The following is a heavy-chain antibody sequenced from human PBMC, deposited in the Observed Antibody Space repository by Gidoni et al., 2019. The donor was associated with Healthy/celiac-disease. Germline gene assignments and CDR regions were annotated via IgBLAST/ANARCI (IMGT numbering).Heavy chain of an antibody. CDR3: ARLFITMVRGVIRRHFDY. D-gene: IGHD3-10*01. J-gene: IGHJ4*02. CDR2: ISSSGSTI. Sequence: EVQLVESGGGLVQPGGSLRLSCAASGFTFSSYEMNWVRQAPGKGLEWFSYISSSGSTIYYADSVKGRFTISRDNDKNSLYLQMNSLRAEDTAVYYCARLFITMVRGVIRRHFDYWGQGTLVTVSS. CDR1: GFTFSSYE. V-gene: IGHV3-48*03.